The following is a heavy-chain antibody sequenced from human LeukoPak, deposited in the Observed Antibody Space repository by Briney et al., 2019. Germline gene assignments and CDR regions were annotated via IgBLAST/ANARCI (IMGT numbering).Heavy chain of an antibody. CDR1: GYSISSGYF. D-gene: IGHD2-2*01. Sequence: SETLSLTCTVSGYSISSGYFWGWIRQPPEKGLEWIGSIYHSGSTSYNPSLKSRLTISVDTSKNQFSLKLSSVTAADTAVYYCAREGTYQLPYYYYYYMDVWGKGTTVTISS. CDR2: IYHSGST. V-gene: IGHV4-38-2*02. CDR3: AREGTYQLPYYYYYYMDV. J-gene: IGHJ6*03.